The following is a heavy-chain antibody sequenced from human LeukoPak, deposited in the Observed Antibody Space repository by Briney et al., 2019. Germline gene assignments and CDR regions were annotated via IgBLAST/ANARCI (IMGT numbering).Heavy chain of an antibody. CDR3: ARDDVAVAGKGAFDY. J-gene: IGHJ4*02. D-gene: IGHD6-19*01. CDR1: GGSISNYY. V-gene: IGHV4-59*01. CDR2: IYYSGST. Sequence: SETLSLTCTVSGGSISNYYWSWIRQPPGKGLEWIGYIYYSGSTNYNPSLRSRVTISVDTSKNQFSLKLSSVTAADTAVYYCARDDVAVAGKGAFDYWGQGTLVTVSS.